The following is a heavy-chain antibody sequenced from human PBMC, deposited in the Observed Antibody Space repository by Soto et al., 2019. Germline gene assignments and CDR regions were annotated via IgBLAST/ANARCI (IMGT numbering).Heavy chain of an antibody. CDR3: ARDSWSGYYKVFFDI. J-gene: IGHJ3*02. CDR1: GGSISSYY. V-gene: IGHV4-59*01. D-gene: IGHD3-3*01. Sequence: PSETLSLTCTVSGGSISSYYWSWIRQPPGKGLEWIGYIYYSGSTNYNPSLKSRVTISVDTSKNQFSLKLSSVTAADTALYYCARDSWSGYYKVFFDIWGQGTMVTVSS. CDR2: IYYSGST.